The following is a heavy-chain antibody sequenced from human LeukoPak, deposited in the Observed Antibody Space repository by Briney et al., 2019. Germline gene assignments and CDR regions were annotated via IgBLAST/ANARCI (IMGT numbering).Heavy chain of an antibody. J-gene: IGHJ4*02. Sequence: PGGSLRLSCTVSGFTVSSNSMSWVRQAPGKGLEWVSFIYSGGNTLYSDSVKGRFTISRDNSKNTLYLQMSSLRAEDTAAYYCAKSRTQGSYNSGKYWGQGTLVTVSS. CDR1: GFTVSSNS. CDR2: IYSGGNT. V-gene: IGHV3-53*01. D-gene: IGHD6-19*01. CDR3: AKSRTQGSYNSGKY.